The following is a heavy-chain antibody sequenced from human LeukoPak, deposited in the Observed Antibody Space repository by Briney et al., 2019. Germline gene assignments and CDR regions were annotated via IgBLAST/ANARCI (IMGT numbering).Heavy chain of an antibody. Sequence: SQTLSLTCNVACGSVTSGCFYCGRLHQPPGKGPQLFATVYYTGSTYNNPTPNTPATISINTSKIQFSLRLTSVTATDTAVYYGARDSGSGSLSRPFDPWGQGTLVTVSS. V-gene: IGHV4-39*01. CDR3: ARDSGSGSLSRPFDP. CDR2: VYYTGST. CDR1: CGSVTSGCFY. D-gene: IGHD3-10*01. J-gene: IGHJ5*02.